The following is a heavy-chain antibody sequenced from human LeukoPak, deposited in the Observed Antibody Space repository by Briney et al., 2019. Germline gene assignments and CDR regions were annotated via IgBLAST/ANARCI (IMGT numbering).Heavy chain of an antibody. J-gene: IGHJ5*02. Sequence: GESLKISCKVSGHSVYNYWIGWVRQMPGKGLEWMGIIYPGDSDTSYSPSFQGQATISADKSITTAYLQWSSLKASDTAIYYCARLNYYDSSGSKFDPWGQGTLVTVSS. CDR1: GHSVYNYW. V-gene: IGHV5-51*01. CDR3: ARLNYYDSSGSKFDP. CDR2: IYPGDSDT. D-gene: IGHD3-22*01.